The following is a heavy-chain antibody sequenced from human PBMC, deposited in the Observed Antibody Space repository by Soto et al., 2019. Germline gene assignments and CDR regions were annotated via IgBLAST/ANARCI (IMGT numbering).Heavy chain of an antibody. CDR2: INHSGST. CDR1: GGSFSGYY. J-gene: IGHJ4*02. Sequence: QVQLQQWGAGLLKPSETLSLTCAVYGGSFSGYYWSWIRQPPGKGLEWIGEINHSGSTNYNPSLKSRVTISVDTSKNQFSLKLSSVTAADTAVYYCAREHSSSWYLYWGQGTLVTFSS. D-gene: IGHD6-13*01. V-gene: IGHV4-34*01. CDR3: AREHSSSWYLY.